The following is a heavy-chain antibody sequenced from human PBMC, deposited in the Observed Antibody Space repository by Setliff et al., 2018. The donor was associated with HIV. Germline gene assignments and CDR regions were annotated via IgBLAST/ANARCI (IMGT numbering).Heavy chain of an antibody. V-gene: IGHV3-15*01. CDR3: NTWATVQDYGGTFLDS. CDR1: GFTFSNYW. J-gene: IGHJ4*02. D-gene: IGHD4-17*01. Sequence: GGSLRLSCAASGFTFSNYWMHWVRQAPGKGLEWVGLIKSKADGGTAEYLASVKGRFTISRDDSKNTMYLQINSLKTEDTGVYYCNTWATVQDYGGTFLDSWGQGTLVTVSS. CDR2: IKSKADGGTA.